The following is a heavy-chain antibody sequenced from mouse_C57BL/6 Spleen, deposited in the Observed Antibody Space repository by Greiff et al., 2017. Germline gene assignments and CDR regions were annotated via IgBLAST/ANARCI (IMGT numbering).Heavy chain of an antibody. J-gene: IGHJ2*01. CDR3: ARYRGSSYPGY. V-gene: IGHV14-2*01. Sequence: EVKLQESGAELVKPGASVKLSCTASGFNIKDYYMHWVKQRTEQGLEWIGRIDPEDGETKYAPKFQGKATITADTSSNTAYLQLSSLTSEDTAVYYCARYRGSSYPGYWGQGTTLTVSS. D-gene: IGHD1-1*01. CDR2: IDPEDGET. CDR1: GFNIKDYY.